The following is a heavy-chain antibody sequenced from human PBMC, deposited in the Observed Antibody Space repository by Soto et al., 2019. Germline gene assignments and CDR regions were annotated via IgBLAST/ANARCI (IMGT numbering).Heavy chain of an antibody. CDR2: ISWNGGSS. V-gene: IGHV3-43*01. J-gene: IGHJ6*02. D-gene: IGHD3-10*01. Sequence: EEQLVESGGAVVQPGGSLRLSCEASGFTFGSYTMHWVRQAPGKGLEWVSLISWNGGSSFYADSVKGRFTIPRDNSRDSLYLQMNSLRPEGSALYYFAKNIKAHGSGGGDVWGHGTTVTVSS. CDR3: AKNIKAHGSGGGDV. CDR1: GFTFGSYT.